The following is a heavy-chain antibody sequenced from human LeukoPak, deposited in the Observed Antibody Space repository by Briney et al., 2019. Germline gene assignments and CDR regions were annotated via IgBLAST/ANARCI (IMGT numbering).Heavy chain of an antibody. CDR2: IYHSGST. V-gene: IGHV4-38-2*02. CDR3: ARAVGYYGSGVDY. Sequence: NPSETLSLTCTVSGYSISSGYYWGWIRQPPGKGLEWIGSIYHSGSTYYNPSLKSRVTISVDTSKNQFSLKLSSVTAADRAVYYCARAVGYYGSGVDYWGQGTLVTVSS. D-gene: IGHD3-10*01. CDR1: GYSISSGYY. J-gene: IGHJ4*02.